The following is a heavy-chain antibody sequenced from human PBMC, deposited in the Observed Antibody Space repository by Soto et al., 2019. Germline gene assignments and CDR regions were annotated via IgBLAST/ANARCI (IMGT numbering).Heavy chain of an antibody. J-gene: IGHJ4*02. V-gene: IGHV3-48*02. CDR1: GFSLANYP. CDR3: AKGTHTNVGWPYHFES. CDR2: SSPRGDTI. Sequence: PGGSLRLSCVASGFSLANYPMNWVRQTPGKGLEWISYSSPRGDTIYYADSVEGRFTISRDNARNSLSLHMSSLRDEDSALYYCAKGTHTNVGWPYHFESWGQGVPVTVSS. D-gene: IGHD3-9*01.